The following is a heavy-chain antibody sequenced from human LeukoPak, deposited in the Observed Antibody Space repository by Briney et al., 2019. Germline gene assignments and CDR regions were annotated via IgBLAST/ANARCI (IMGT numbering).Heavy chain of an antibody. CDR2: IYTSGST. J-gene: IGHJ5*02. Sequence: SETLSLTCTVSGGSISSGSYYWSWIRQPAGKGLEWIWRIYTSGSTNYNPSLKSRVTISVDTSKNQFSLKLSSVTAADTAVYYCARVRWFGESFNWFDPWGQGTLVTVSS. V-gene: IGHV4-61*02. CDR1: GGSISSGSYY. CDR3: ARVRWFGESFNWFDP. D-gene: IGHD3-10*01.